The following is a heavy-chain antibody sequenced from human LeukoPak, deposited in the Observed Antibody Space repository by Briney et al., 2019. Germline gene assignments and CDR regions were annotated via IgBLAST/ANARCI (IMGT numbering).Heavy chain of an antibody. J-gene: IGHJ6*03. CDR1: GYTFTSYD. V-gene: IGHV1-8*01. CDR3: ARGRFYPRVCPYYYYYYYMDV. Sequence: ASVKVSCKASGYTFTSYDINWVRQATGQGLEWTGWMNPNSGNTGYAQKFQGRVTMTRNTSISTAYMELSSLRSEDTAGYYCARGRFYPRVCPYYYYYYYMDVWGKGTTVTVSS. D-gene: IGHD2/OR15-2a*01. CDR2: MNPNSGNT.